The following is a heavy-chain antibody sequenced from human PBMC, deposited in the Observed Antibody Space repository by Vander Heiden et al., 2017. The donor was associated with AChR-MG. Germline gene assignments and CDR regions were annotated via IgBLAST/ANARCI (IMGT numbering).Heavy chain of an antibody. CDR2: IWYDGSNK. Sequence: VQLVESGGGVVQPGTSLRPSCAAPGFTFRSYGMHWVRQAPGKGLECVAVIWYDGSNKYYADSVKGRFTISRDNSKNTLYLQMNSLRAEDTAVYYCARSDPNYLDVWGQGTTVTVSS. CDR3: ARSDPNYLDV. V-gene: IGHV3-33*01. D-gene: IGHD3-10*01. CDR1: GFTFRSYG. J-gene: IGHJ6*02.